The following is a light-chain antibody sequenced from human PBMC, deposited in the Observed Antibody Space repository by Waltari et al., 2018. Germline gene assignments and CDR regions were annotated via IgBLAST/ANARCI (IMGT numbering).Light chain of an antibody. CDR1: QSVSGS. Sequence: EIVLTQSPGTLSLSPGERATLSCRASQSVSGSLAWYQQKGGQAPRLLIYGASSRATGIPDRFSGSGSGTEFSLTISSLEPEDFAVYYCQHYVRLPATFGQGTKVEIK. CDR2: GAS. J-gene: IGKJ1*01. CDR3: QHYVRLPAT. V-gene: IGKV3-20*01.